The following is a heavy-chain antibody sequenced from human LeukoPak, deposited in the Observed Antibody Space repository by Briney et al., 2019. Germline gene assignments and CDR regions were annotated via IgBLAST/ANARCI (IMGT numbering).Heavy chain of an antibody. CDR2: IRYDGSNK. Sequence: PGGSLRLSCAASGFTFSSYGMHWARQAPGKGLEWVAFIRYDGSNKYYADSVKGRFTISRDNSKNTLYLQMNSLRAEDTAVYYCAKAKYHYYYMDVWGKGTTVTISS. V-gene: IGHV3-30*02. J-gene: IGHJ6*03. D-gene: IGHD6-6*01. CDR1: GFTFSSYG. CDR3: AKAKYHYYYMDV.